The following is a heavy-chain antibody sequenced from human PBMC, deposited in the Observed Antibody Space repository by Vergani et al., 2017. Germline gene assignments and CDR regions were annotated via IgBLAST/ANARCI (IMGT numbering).Heavy chain of an antibody. CDR1: GGSISSGGYY. CDR2: IYYSGST. J-gene: IGHJ5*02. CDR3: ARVIVVVPAAPPGGWFDP. Sequence: QVQLQESGPGLVKPSQTLSLTCTVSGGSISSGGYYWSWIRQHPGKGLEWIGYIYYSGSTYYNPSLKSRVTISVDTSKNQFSLKLSSVTAADPAVYYCARVIVVVPAAPPGGWFDPWGQGTLVTVSS. V-gene: IGHV4-31*03. D-gene: IGHD2-2*01.